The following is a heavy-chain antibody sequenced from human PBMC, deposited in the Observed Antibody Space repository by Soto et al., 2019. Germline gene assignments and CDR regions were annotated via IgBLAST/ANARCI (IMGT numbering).Heavy chain of an antibody. J-gene: IGHJ4*02. CDR3: VRRVSGNYDY. V-gene: IGHV3-64*01. CDR1: GFTFSSYD. CDR2: ISSNGGTT. D-gene: IGHD1-7*01. Sequence: ESGGGMVQPGGSLRLSCVASGFTFSSYDMHWVCQAPGKGLEYVSSISSNGGTTYYGNSVKGRFTISRDNSKNTLYLQMGSLRAEDMAVYYCVRRVSGNYDYWGQGTLVTVSS.